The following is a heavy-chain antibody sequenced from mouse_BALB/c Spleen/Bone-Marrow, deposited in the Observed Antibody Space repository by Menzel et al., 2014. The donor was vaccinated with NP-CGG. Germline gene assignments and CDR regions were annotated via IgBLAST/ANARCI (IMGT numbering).Heavy chain of an antibody. D-gene: IGHD2-3*01. CDR2: IWAGGST. J-gene: IGHJ2*01. CDR3: ARRGDGYYLDY. CDR1: GFSLTNYG. V-gene: IGHV2-9*02. Sequence: VKLVESGPGLVAPSQSLSITCTVSGFSLTNYGLHWVRQPPGKGLEWLGVIWAGGSTNYNSALMSRLSISKDNSKNQVFLKMNSLQTDDTAMYYCARRGDGYYLDYWGQGTTLTVSS.